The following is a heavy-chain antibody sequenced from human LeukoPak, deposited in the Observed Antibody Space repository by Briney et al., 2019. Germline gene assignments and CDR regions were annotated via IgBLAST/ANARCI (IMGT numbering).Heavy chain of an antibody. Sequence: PGGSLRLSCAASGFTFSDYYMSWIRQAPGKGLEWVPYISSSGSTIYYADSVKGRFTISRDNAKNSLYLQMNSLRAEDTAVYYCARSIRYFDWLSPGDAFDIWGQGTMVTVSS. D-gene: IGHD3-9*01. CDR3: ARSIRYFDWLSPGDAFDI. J-gene: IGHJ3*02. CDR2: ISSSGSTI. V-gene: IGHV3-11*01. CDR1: GFTFSDYY.